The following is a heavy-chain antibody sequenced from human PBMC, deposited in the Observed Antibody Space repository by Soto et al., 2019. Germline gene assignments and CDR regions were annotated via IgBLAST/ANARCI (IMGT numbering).Heavy chain of an antibody. V-gene: IGHV3-23*05. J-gene: IGHJ6*02. Sequence: GGSLRLSCAASGFPFSGYAMTWVRQAPGKGLEWVSSITSSGTSTYYADSVKGRFIISRDNSKNTVSLQMNSLRADDTAVYYCGKSPDFYYYTTDVWGQGTSVTVSS. CDR1: GFPFSGYA. CDR2: ITSSGTST. CDR3: GKSPDFYYYTTDV.